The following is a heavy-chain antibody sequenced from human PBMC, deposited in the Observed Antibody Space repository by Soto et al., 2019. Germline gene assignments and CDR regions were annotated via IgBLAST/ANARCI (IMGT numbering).Heavy chain of an antibody. CDR3: ASVGSSPQPLYYYYYGMDV. CDR2: INPNSGGT. CDR1: GYTFTGYY. Sequence: ASVKVSCKASGYTFTGYYMHWVRQAHGQGLEWMGWINPNSGGTNYAQKFQGRVTMTRDTSISTAYMELSRLRSDDTAVYYCASVGSSPQPLYYYYYGMDVWGQGTTVTVSS. V-gene: IGHV1-2*02. J-gene: IGHJ6*02. D-gene: IGHD6-6*01.